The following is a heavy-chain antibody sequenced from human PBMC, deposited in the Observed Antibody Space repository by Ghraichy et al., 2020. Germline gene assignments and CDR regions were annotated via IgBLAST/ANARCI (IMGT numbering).Heavy chain of an antibody. CDR3: ARGSPNMVRGAILRYYYYGLDV. CDR1: GGSFSDYY. D-gene: IGHD3-10*01. V-gene: IGHV4-34*01. CDR2: INHSGGT. Sequence: SETLSLTCAVYGGSFSDYYWNWIRQPPGKGLEWIGEINHSGGTNYNPSLKSRVTISVHTSKSQFSLKVNSVTAADTAMYFCARGSPNMVRGAILRYYYYGLDVWGQGTTVTVSS. J-gene: IGHJ6*02.